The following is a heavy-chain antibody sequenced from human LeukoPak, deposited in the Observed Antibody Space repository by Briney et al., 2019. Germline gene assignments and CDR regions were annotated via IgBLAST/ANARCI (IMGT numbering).Heavy chain of an antibody. CDR1: GGSFSGYY. D-gene: IGHD2-2*01. V-gene: IGHV4-59*10. J-gene: IGHJ5*02. Sequence: SETLSLTCAVYGGSFSGYYWSWIRQPAGKGLEWIGRIYTSGSTNYNPSLKSRVTISVDTPKNQFSLKLSSVTAADTAVYYCARGDIVVVPAASQSYNWFDPWGQGTLVTVSS. CDR2: IYTSGST. CDR3: ARGDIVVVPAASQSYNWFDP.